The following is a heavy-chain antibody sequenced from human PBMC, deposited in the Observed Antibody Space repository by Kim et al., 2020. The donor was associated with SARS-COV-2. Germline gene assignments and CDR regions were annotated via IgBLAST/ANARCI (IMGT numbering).Heavy chain of an antibody. V-gene: IGHV4-34*01. CDR1: GGSFSGYY. Sequence: SETLSLTCAVYGGSFSGYYWSWIRQPPGKGLEWIGEINHSGSTNYNPSLKSRVTISVDTSKNQFSLKLSSVTAADTAVYYCARGLRVLWFGELLSYYFDYWGQGTLVTVSS. CDR2: INHSGST. CDR3: ARGLRVLWFGELLSYYFDY. J-gene: IGHJ4*02. D-gene: IGHD3-10*01.